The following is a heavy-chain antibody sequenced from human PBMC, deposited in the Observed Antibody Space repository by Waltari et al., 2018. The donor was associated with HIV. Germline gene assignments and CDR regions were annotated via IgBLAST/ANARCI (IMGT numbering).Heavy chain of an antibody. V-gene: IGHV3-48*02. CDR1: GFTFSYHA. CDR2: ISSNSSTI. J-gene: IGHJ4*02. CDR3: VRVGTSFDY. Sequence: EVQLVDSGGGLGQPGGSLRFSGVAYGFTFSYHAMNWVRQAPGKGLEWVSYISSNSSTIYHVDSVKGRFTISRDNAKNSLYLQMNSLRDEDTAVYYCVRVGTSFDYWGQGTPVTVSS. D-gene: IGHD2-8*01.